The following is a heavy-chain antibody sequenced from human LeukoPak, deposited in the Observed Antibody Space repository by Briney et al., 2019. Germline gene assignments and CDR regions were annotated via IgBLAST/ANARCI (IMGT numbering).Heavy chain of an antibody. V-gene: IGHV3-20*04. D-gene: IGHD1-1*01. CDR2: INWNGGST. Sequence: AGGSLRLSCAASGFTFDDYGMSWVRQAPGKGLEWVSGINWNGGSTGYADSVKGRFTISRDNAKNSLYLQVNSLRAEDTALYYCARVGYNWNDFDYWGQGTLVTVSS. J-gene: IGHJ4*02. CDR1: GFTFDDYG. CDR3: ARVGYNWNDFDY.